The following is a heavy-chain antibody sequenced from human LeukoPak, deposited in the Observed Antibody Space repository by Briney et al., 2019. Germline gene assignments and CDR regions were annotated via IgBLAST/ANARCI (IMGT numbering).Heavy chain of an antibody. CDR2: IYPGDSDT. D-gene: IGHD5-18*01. Sequence: GESLKISCTGSGYSFSSYWIAWVRQMPGKGLEWMGVIYPGDSDTTYNPSFQGQVTISADESISTAYLQWSSLKASDTAMYYCARRAVQHNWFDPWGQGTLVTVSS. J-gene: IGHJ5*02. CDR3: ARRAVQHNWFDP. CDR1: GYSFSSYW. V-gene: IGHV5-51*01.